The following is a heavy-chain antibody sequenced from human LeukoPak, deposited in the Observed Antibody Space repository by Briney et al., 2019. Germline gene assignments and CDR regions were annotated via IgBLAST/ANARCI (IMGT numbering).Heavy chain of an antibody. J-gene: IGHJ4*02. D-gene: IGHD6-13*01. CDR1: GFTFSSYG. CDR2: ISYDGSNK. Sequence: GGSLRLSCAASGFTFSSYGMHWVRQAPGKGLEWVAVISYDGSNKYYADSVKGRFTISRDNSKNTLYLQMNSLRAEDTAVYYCAKVPRGIAAAGTSYWGQGTLVTVSS. CDR3: AKVPRGIAAAGTSY. V-gene: IGHV3-30*18.